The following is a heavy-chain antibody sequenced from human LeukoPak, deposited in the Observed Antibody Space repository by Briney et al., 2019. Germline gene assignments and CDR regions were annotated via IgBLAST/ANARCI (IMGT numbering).Heavy chain of an antibody. CDR1: GGSISSYH. D-gene: IGHD1-26*01. Sequence: SETLSLTCTVSGGSISSYHWSWIRQPPGKGLERIGYIYYSGGTNYNPSLKSRVTISVDTSKSQFSLKLSSVTAADTAVYYCARLAPYDSGSYYFDYWGQGTLVTVSS. CDR3: ARLAPYDSGSYYFDY. V-gene: IGHV4-59*08. J-gene: IGHJ4*02. CDR2: IYYSGGT.